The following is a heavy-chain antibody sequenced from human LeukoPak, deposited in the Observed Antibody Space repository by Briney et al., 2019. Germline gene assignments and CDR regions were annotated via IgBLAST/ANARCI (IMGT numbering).Heavy chain of an antibody. V-gene: IGHV4-34*01. CDR3: ARAGRWEGRPHAFDI. D-gene: IGHD1-26*01. Sequence: PSETLSLTCAVYGGSFSGHYWSWIRQPPGKGLEWIAEINHSGITNYNPSLKSRVTISVDTSKSQFSLKLSSVTAADTAVYYCARAGRWEGRPHAFDIWGQGTMVTVSS. J-gene: IGHJ3*02. CDR2: INHSGIT. CDR1: GGSFSGHY.